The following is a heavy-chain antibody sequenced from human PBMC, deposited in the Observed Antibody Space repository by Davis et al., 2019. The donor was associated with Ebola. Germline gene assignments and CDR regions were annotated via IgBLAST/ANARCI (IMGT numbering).Heavy chain of an antibody. Sequence: SETLSLTCAVYGGSFSGYYWSWIRQPPGKGLEWIGEINHSGSTNYNPSLKSRVTILVDTSKNQFSLKLSSLTAADTAVYYCARAGGSYYLNRFDPWGQGTLVTVSS. V-gene: IGHV4-34*01. J-gene: IGHJ5*02. CDR1: GGSFSGYY. CDR3: ARAGGSYYLNRFDP. D-gene: IGHD1-26*01. CDR2: INHSGST.